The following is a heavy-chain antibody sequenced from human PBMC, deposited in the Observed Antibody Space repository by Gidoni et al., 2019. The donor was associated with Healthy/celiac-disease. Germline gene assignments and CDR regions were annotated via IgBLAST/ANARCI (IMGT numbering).Heavy chain of an antibody. J-gene: IGHJ5*02. CDR3: ARDEGGYYYGSGSYSRFDP. CDR1: GGTLSSHA. Sequence: QVQLVQSGAEVKTPGSSVKVSCKASGGTLSSHATSWVRQAPGQGLEGMGGILPIFGIANYAQKFQGRVTITADKSTSTAYMELSSLRSEDTAVYYCARDEGGYYYGSGSYSRFDPWGQGTLVTVSS. D-gene: IGHD3-10*01. V-gene: IGHV1-69*17. CDR2: ILPIFGIA.